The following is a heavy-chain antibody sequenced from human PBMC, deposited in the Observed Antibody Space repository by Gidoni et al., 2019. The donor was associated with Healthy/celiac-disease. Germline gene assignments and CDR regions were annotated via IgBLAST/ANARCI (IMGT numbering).Heavy chain of an antibody. D-gene: IGHD1-26*01. V-gene: IGHV3-30*18. CDR3: AKDRGGEWELLPNGMDV. J-gene: IGHJ6*02. Sequence: QVQLVESGGGVVQPGRSLRLSCAASGFTFSSYGMHWVRQDPGKGLEWVSVISYDGSNKYYADSVKGRFTISRDNSKNTLYLQMNSLRAEDTAVYYCAKDRGGEWELLPNGMDVWGQGTTVTVSS. CDR1: GFTFSSYG. CDR2: ISYDGSNK.